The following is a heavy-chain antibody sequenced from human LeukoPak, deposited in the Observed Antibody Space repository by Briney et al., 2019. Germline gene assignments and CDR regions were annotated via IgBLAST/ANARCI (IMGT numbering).Heavy chain of an antibody. J-gene: IGHJ4*02. V-gene: IGHV4-34*01. CDR2: INHSGST. CDR1: GFIFSDYE. CDR3: ARGVDYPFWSGHPPRPYYFDY. Sequence: GSLRLSCAASGFIFSDYEMNWVRQVPGKGLEWIGEINHSGSTNYNPSLKSRVTISVDTSKNQFFLKLSSVTAADTAVYYCARGVDYPFWSGHPPRPYYFDYWGQGTLVTISS. D-gene: IGHD3-3*01.